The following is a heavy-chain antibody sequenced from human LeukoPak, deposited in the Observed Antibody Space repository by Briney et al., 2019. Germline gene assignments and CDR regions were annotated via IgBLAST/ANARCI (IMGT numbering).Heavy chain of an antibody. V-gene: IGHV1-8*01. CDR3: ARGRACSSTSCYWGLDYYYYGMDV. D-gene: IGHD2-2*01. CDR1: GYTFTSYD. Sequence: ASVKLSCKASGYTFTSYDINWVRQATGQGLEWMGSINPNSSNTGYAHTFKGRVTITRDTSINSAYLELNSLRSEDTAVYYCARGRACSSTSCYWGLDYYYYGMDVWGQGTTVTVSS. CDR2: INPNSSNT. J-gene: IGHJ6*02.